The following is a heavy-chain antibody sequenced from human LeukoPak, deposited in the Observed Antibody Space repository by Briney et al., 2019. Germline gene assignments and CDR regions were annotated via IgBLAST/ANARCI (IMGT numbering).Heavy chain of an antibody. D-gene: IGHD4/OR15-4a*01. CDR2: IYSSGST. CDR1: GGSISSGDYY. Sequence: PSESLSLTCTVSGGSISSGDYYWSWIRQPPGKGLEWIGYIYSSGSTNYNPSLKSRVTMSVDTSKNQFSLKLSSVTAADTAVYYCARAVSGANSRYYYYYMDVWGKGTTVTVSS. V-gene: IGHV4-61*08. CDR3: ARAVSGANSRYYYYYMDV. J-gene: IGHJ6*03.